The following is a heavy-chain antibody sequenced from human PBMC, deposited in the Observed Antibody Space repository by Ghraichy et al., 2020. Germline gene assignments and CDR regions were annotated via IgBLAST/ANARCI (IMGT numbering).Heavy chain of an antibody. CDR3: ASFLGAAGENYFFYGMDV. Sequence: ASVKFSCKASGYTFTAYYMQWVRQAPGQGLEWMGWINPKSGGTNYAQKFQGRVALTRDTSINTAYMELNRLTSDDTAVYYCASFLGAAGENYFFYGMDVWGQGTTVTVSS. CDR2: INPKSGGT. J-gene: IGHJ6*02. D-gene: IGHD6-13*01. CDR1: GYTFTAYY. V-gene: IGHV1-2*02.